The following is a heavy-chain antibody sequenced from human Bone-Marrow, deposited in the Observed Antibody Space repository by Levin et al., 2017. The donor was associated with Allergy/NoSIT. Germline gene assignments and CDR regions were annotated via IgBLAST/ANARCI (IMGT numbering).Heavy chain of an antibody. J-gene: IGHJ6*04. Sequence: SQTLSLTCAVSGASISSTNWYSWVRQPPGKGLEWIGEIYPDGRTNYNPSLKSRVTISVDKSRNQFSLKLNSVTAADTAVYYCVRNGFYSLEVWGKGTTVTVSS. CDR2: IYPDGRT. CDR3: VRNGFYSLEV. V-gene: IGHV4-4*02. D-gene: IGHD3-3*01. CDR1: GASISSTNW.